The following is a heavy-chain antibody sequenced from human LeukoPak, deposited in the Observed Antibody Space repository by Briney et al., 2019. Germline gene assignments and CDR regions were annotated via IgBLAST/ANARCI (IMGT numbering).Heavy chain of an antibody. CDR1: GGSISSSSYY. CDR2: IYYSGST. CDR3: ARTHSSSWFPGAFDI. D-gene: IGHD6-13*01. Sequence: PSETLSLTCTVSGGSISSSSYYWGWIRQPPGKGLEWIGSIYYSGSTYYNPSLKSRVTISVDTSKNQFSLKLSSVTAADTAVYYCARTHSSSWFPGAFDIWGQGTMVTVSS. V-gene: IGHV4-39*01. J-gene: IGHJ3*02.